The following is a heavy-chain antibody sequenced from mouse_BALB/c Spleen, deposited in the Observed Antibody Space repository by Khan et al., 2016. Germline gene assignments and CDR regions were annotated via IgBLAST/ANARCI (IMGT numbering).Heavy chain of an antibody. D-gene: IGHD2-1*01. J-gene: IGHJ2*01. Sequence: QVQLKQSGAELVKPGASVKMSCKASGYTFTSYWMHWVKQRPGQGLEWIGVIDPSDSYTSYNQKFKGKATLTVDTSSSTAYMQLSSLTSEDSAVYYCTYGNYYFDYWGQGTTLTVSS. CDR2: IDPSDSYT. CDR3: TYGNYYFDY. V-gene: IGHV1S127*01. CDR1: GYTFTSYW.